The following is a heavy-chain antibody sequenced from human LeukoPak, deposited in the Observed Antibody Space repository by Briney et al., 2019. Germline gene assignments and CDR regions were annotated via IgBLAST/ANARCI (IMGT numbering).Heavy chain of an antibody. CDR2: IWYDGSNK. J-gene: IGHJ3*01. V-gene: IGHV3-33*01. CDR1: GFTFTTYG. CDR3: AREGKTNGYSDGSFDL. Sequence: PGRSLRLSCAASGFTFTTYGMHWVRQAPGKGLEWVALIWYDGSNKYYGDSVKGRFTISRDNSKNTLYLQMNSLRAEDTAVYYCAREGKTNGYSDGSFDLWGQGTVVTISS. D-gene: IGHD4-17*01.